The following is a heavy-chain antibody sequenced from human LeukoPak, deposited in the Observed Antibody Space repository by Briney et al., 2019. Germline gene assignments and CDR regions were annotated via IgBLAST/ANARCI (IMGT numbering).Heavy chain of an antibody. J-gene: IGHJ4*02. D-gene: IGHD2-2*01. V-gene: IGHV3-33*03. CDR1: GISFSSHG. CDR3: AGPTCLRGGYCSTNF. Sequence: GTSLRLSCAASGISFSSHGMHWVRQAPGKGLEWVAVIWYDGSNIYYADSVKGRFTISRDNSKNTLYLQMNSLRAEDTAVYYCAGPTCLRGGYCSTNFWGQGTLVTVSS. CDR2: IWYDGSNI.